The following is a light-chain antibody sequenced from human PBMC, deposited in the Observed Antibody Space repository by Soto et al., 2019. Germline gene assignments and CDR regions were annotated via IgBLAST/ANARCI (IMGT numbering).Light chain of an antibody. V-gene: IGKV1-5*01. CDR2: GAS. J-gene: IGKJ2*01. Sequence: DIQMTQSPSTLSASVGDRVTITCRASQSISSWLAWYQQRPREAPKLLIYGASSLESGVPSRFSGSGSGTAFTLTISSLQPTDFAPYYCQQYATSSPTFGQGTKLEI. CDR1: QSISSW. CDR3: QQYATSSPT.